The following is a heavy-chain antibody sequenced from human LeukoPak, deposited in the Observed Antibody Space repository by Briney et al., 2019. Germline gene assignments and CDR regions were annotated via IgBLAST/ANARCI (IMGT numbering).Heavy chain of an antibody. CDR1: GYSISSGYY. CDR3: ARELSGSSSGAPFNY. J-gene: IGHJ4*02. Sequence: SETLSLTCTVSGYSISSGYYWGWIRQPPGKGLEWIGTIYHSGTTYYNPSLRSRVTISVDTSKNQFSLRLSSVTAADTAIYYCARELSGSSSGAPFNYWGQGTLVTVSS. V-gene: IGHV4-38-2*02. CDR2: IYHSGTT. D-gene: IGHD6-19*01.